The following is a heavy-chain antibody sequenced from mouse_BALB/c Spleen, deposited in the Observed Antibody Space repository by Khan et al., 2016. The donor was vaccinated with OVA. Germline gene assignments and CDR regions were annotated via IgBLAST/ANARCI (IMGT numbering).Heavy chain of an antibody. Sequence: QVQLKQSGAELARPGASVKLSCKVSGYTFTDYYINWVKQRTGQGLEWIGEIYPGSGNTYYNEKFKGKATLTADKSSSTAYMQLSSLTSEDSAVFFCARRNYFGDTFAYWGQGTLVTVSA. CDR2: IYPGSGNT. CDR3: ARRNYFGDTFAY. D-gene: IGHD1-2*01. CDR1: GYTFTDYY. V-gene: IGHV1-77*01. J-gene: IGHJ3*01.